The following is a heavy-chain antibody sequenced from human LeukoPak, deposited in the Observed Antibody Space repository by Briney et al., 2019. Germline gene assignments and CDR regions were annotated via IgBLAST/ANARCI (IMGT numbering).Heavy chain of an antibody. D-gene: IGHD3-22*01. CDR3: ARDFYYYDSSGSLWYFDL. V-gene: IGHV4-59*01. Sequence: PSETLSLTYTVSGGSISRYYWSWIRQPPGKGLEWIGYIYHSGSTNYNPSLKSRVTISVDTSKNQFSLKLSSVTAADTAVYYCARDFYYYDSSGSLWYFDLWGRGTLVTVSS. J-gene: IGHJ2*01. CDR2: IYHSGST. CDR1: GGSISRYY.